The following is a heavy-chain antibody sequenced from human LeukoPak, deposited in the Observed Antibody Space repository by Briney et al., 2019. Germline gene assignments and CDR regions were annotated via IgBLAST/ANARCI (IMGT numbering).Heavy chain of an antibody. J-gene: IGHJ4*02. V-gene: IGHV3-48*02. CDR2: IRSVSSNT. Sequence: GGWLRLSCAASGITLSTYWMSWVRQAPGKGLEWRSYIRSVSSNTYYADSVKGRFTISRDNAKNSLYLQMNSLRDETTAVYYCATISGYYPIDYWGQGTLVTVSS. CDR3: ATISGYYPIDY. CDR1: GITLSTYW. D-gene: IGHD3-22*01.